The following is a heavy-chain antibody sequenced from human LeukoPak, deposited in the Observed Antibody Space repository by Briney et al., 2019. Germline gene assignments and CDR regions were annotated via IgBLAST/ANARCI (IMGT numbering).Heavy chain of an antibody. CDR3: AKNRGAASHYYYHMNV. CDR1: GFTVSSNY. CDR2: IYSGGST. Sequence: GGSLRLSCAASGFTVSSNYMSWVRQAPGKGLEWVSVIYSGGSTYYADSVKGRFTISRDNSKNTLYLQMNSLRAEDTAVYYCAKNRGAASHYYYHMNVWGKGTTVTVSS. J-gene: IGHJ6*03. D-gene: IGHD6-25*01. V-gene: IGHV3-66*01.